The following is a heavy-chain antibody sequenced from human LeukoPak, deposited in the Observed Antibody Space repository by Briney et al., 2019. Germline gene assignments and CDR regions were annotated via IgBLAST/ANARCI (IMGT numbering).Heavy chain of an antibody. CDR3: ARGRYSYGPYYYMDV. J-gene: IGHJ6*03. CDR1: GYTFTSYG. D-gene: IGHD5-18*01. V-gene: IGHV1-18*01. Sequence: ASVKVSCKASGYTFTSYGISWVRQAPGQGLEWMGWISAYNGNTNYAQKLQGRVTMTTDTSTSTAYMELRSLRSDDTAVYYCARGRYSYGPYYYMDVWGKGTTVTVFS. CDR2: ISAYNGNT.